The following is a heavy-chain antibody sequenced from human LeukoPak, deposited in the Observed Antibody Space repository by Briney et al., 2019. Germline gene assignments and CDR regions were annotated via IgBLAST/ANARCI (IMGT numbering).Heavy chain of an antibody. CDR2: ISGSGGST. Sequence: GGSLRLSCAPSGFTFSNYAMNWVRQSPGKGLEWVSSISGSGGSTYYADSVTGRFTISRDNSKNTLSLQMNSLRADDTAVYYCAKAGGSSWYDAWGQGILVTVSS. D-gene: IGHD6-13*01. CDR1: GFTFSNYA. J-gene: IGHJ5*02. CDR3: AKAGGSSWYDA. V-gene: IGHV3-23*01.